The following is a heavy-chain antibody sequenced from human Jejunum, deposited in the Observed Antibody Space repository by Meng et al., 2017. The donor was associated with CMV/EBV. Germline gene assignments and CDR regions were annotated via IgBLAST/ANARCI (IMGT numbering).Heavy chain of an antibody. CDR2: ISTSRGDT. V-gene: IGHV1-2*02. CDR1: TLTHYA. D-gene: IGHD1-26*01. J-gene: IGHJ4*02. CDR3: ARDEACVNDACDLGAY. Sequence: TLTHYAVHWVRKAPGPGLEWVGWISTSRGDTNSAQKFQGRVTMTMDTSISTAYMELSSLRSDDTAVYYCARDEACVNDACDLGAYWGQGTLVTVSS.